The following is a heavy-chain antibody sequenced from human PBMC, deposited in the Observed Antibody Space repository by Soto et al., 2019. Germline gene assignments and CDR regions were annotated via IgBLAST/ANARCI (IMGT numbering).Heavy chain of an antibody. CDR2: ISAYNGNT. V-gene: IGHV1-18*01. CDR3: ARHSRHDYGDYAVYYYGMDV. CDR1: GYTFTSYG. D-gene: IGHD4-17*01. J-gene: IGHJ6*02. Sequence: ASVKVSCKASGYTFTSYGISWVRQAPGQGLEWMGWISAYNGNTNYAQKLQGRVTMTTDTSTSTAYMELRSLRSDDTAVYYCARHSRHDYGDYAVYYYGMDVWGQGTTVTVSS.